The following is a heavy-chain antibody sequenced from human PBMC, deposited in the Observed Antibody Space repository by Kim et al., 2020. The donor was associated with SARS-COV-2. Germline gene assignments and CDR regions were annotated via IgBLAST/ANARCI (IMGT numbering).Heavy chain of an antibody. V-gene: IGHV3-30*18. CDR2: VSHDESDK. CDR1: GFSFSFSTYG. D-gene: IGHD3-9*01. J-gene: IGHJ6*02. CDR3: AKPGRYFDWLLRNSGMDV. Sequence: PGGSLRLSCAASGFSFSFSTYGMHWVRQAPGKGLEWVAGVSHDESDKYYADSVKGRFTISRDNSKNTLYLQMNSLRGEDTSIYYCAKPGRYFDWLLRNSGMDVWRQGTTVTVSS.